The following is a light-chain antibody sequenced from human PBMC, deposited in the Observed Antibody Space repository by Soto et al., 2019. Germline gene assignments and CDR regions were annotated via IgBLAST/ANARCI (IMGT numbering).Light chain of an antibody. Sequence: IVLTQAPATLFLSPGERATLSCRASQSVSSSLLWYQKKSGQAPRLLIYGASSRATGIPDRFSGSGSGTDFTLTISRLEPEDFAVYYCQQYGSSLSFTFGQRTRLEIK. CDR2: GAS. CDR3: QQYGSSLSFT. CDR1: QSVSSS. V-gene: IGKV3-20*01. J-gene: IGKJ5*01.